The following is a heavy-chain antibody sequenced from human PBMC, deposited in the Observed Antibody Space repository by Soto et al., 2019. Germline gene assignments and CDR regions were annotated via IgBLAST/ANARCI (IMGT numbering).Heavy chain of an antibody. J-gene: IGHJ4*02. Sequence: EVQLLESGGGLVRPGGSLRLSCAASGFTFSSYPMKWVRQGPGKGLEWVSTIGGSGTGFNTDYADSVKGRFVIARDNSKNPVYLQMNSLRAEDTALYYCARVAPYCSTTTCYIHSWGQGTLVTVSS. V-gene: IGHV3-23*01. D-gene: IGHD2-2*01. CDR3: ARVAPYCSTTTCYIHS. CDR1: GFTFSSYP. CDR2: IGGSGTGFNT.